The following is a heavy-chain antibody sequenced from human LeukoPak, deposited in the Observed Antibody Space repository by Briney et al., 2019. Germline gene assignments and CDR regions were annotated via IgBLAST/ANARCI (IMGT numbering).Heavy chain of an antibody. CDR1: GFTFDDYA. CDR2: LSWNSGSI. Sequence: GGSLRLSCAASGFTFDDYAMHCVRHAPGRGLEWVSGLSWNSGSIGYADSVKGRFTISRDNAKNSLYLKMNSLRAEDTALYYCAKDSGSYYYDSSGFDYWGQGTLVTVSS. J-gene: IGHJ4*02. V-gene: IGHV3-9*01. CDR3: AKDSGSYYYDSSGFDY. D-gene: IGHD3-22*01.